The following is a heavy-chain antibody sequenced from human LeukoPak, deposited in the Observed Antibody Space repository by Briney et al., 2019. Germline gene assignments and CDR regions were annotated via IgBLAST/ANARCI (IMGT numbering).Heavy chain of an antibody. D-gene: IGHD3-16*02. J-gene: IGHJ4*02. Sequence: ASVKVSCKASGYSFADYYMHWVRQAPGQGLEWMGIINPSGGSTSYAQKFQGRVTMTRDMSTSTVYMELSSLRSEDTAVYYCARELGYDYVWGSYRSYYFDYWGQGTLVTASS. CDR1: GYSFADYY. V-gene: IGHV1-46*01. CDR2: INPSGGST. CDR3: ARELGYDYVWGSYRSYYFDY.